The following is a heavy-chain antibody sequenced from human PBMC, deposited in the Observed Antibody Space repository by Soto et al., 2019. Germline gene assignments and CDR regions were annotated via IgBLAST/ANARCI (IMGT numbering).Heavy chain of an antibody. V-gene: IGHV3-33*01. D-gene: IGHD5-12*01. J-gene: IGHJ5*02. CDR3: ARDGGCRDGYTVGCNWFDP. CDR2: IWYDGSNK. Sequence: QVQLVESGGGVVQPGRSLXLSCXAXXFTFSSYGMHWVRQAPGKGLEWVAVIWYDGSNKYYADSVKGRFTISRDNSKNTLYLQMNSLRAEDTAVYYCARDGGCRDGYTVGCNWFDPWXQGTLVTVSS. CDR1: XFTFSSYG.